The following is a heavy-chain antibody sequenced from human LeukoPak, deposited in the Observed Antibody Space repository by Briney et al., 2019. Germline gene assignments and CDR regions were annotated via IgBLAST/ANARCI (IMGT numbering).Heavy chain of an antibody. CDR1: GFTFSSYS. CDR2: IYYSGST. CDR3: ARHRPNYYDSSGWFDP. V-gene: IGHV4-39*01. D-gene: IGHD3-22*01. Sequence: AGGSLRLSCAASGFTFSSYSMNWIRQPPGKGLEWIGSIYYSGSTYYNPSLKSRVTISVDTSKNQFSLKLSSVTAADTAVYYCARHRPNYYDSSGWFDPWGQGTLVTVSS. J-gene: IGHJ5*02.